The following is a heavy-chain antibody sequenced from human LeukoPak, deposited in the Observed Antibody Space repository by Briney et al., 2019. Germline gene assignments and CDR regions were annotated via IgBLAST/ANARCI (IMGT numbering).Heavy chain of an antibody. CDR3: ARTGSTKYYYCMDV. J-gene: IGHJ6*03. D-gene: IGHD1-7*01. CDR1: GYTFNSYG. V-gene: IGHV1-18*01. Sequence: GASVKVSCKGSGYTFNSYGIAWVRQAPGQGLEWMGWIGAHNGDTNYAQNLQDRVTLTTDKSTTTAYMELRRLRSDDTAVYYCARTGSTKYYYCMDVWGTGTTVIVSS. CDR2: IGAHNGDT.